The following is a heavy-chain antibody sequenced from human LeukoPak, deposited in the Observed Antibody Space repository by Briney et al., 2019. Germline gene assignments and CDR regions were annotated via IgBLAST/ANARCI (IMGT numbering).Heavy chain of an antibody. Sequence: PSETLSLTCTVSGGSISPYYWSWIRQPPGKGLEWLGYIYYSGNTDYNPSLKSRVAISVDTSKNQFSLKLTSVTAADTAVYYCARDLRSGNYYSDYWGQGILVTVSS. D-gene: IGHD3-10*02. V-gene: IGHV4-59*12. CDR1: GGSISPYY. J-gene: IGHJ4*02. CDR3: ARDLRSGNYYSDY. CDR2: IYYSGNT.